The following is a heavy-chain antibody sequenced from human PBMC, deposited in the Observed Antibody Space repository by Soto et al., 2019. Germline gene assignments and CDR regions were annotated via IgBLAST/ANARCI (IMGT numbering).Heavy chain of an antibody. V-gene: IGHV3-48*01. J-gene: IGHJ6*03. CDR1: GFTFNIYT. CDR2: ISSGGNVI. CDR3: ASELGHYYGDV. D-gene: IGHD3-16*01. Sequence: EVQVVESGGGLVQPGGSLRLSCAASGFTFNIYTMHWGRQAPGKGLEWVSYISSGGNVIYYPDSVKGRFVVSRDNAKNPLYLQMNSLRAEDTAVYYCASELGHYYGDVGGEGTAVTVSS.